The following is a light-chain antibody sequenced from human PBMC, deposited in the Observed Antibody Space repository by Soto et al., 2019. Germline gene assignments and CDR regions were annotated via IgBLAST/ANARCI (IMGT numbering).Light chain of an antibody. CDR2: GTS. V-gene: IGKV3-15*01. CDR3: QQRSNWPPIT. CDR1: QSVNIN. Sequence: EIVMTQSPATLSVSPGERATLSCRASQSVNINLAWYQQKPGQAPRLLIYGTSTRATGVPARFSGSGSGTDLTLTISSLEPEDVAVYYCQQRSNWPPITFGQGTRLENK. J-gene: IGKJ5*01.